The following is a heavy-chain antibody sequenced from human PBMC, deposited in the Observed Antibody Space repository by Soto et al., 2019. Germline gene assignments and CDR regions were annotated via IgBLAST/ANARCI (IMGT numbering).Heavy chain of an antibody. CDR3: ARLEGLATISYYFDF. D-gene: IGHD3-9*01. Sequence: PSGTLSLTCAVHGGSFNGYYWGWIRQPPGKGLEWIGGINHSGNTNYNPSLKTRVTISVDKSKSQFSLRLNSVTAADSAVYFCARLEGLATISYYFDFWGQGAQVTVSS. CDR2: INHSGNT. CDR1: GGSFNGYY. J-gene: IGHJ4*02. V-gene: IGHV4-34*01.